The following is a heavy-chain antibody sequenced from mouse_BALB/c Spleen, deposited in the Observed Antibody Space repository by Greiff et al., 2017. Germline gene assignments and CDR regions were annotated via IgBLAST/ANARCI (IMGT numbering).Heavy chain of an antibody. CDR1: GFTFSSYA. D-gene: IGHD2-3*01. V-gene: IGHV5-9-3*01. Sequence: EVMLVESGGGLVKPGGSLKLSCAASGFTFSSYAMSWVRQTPEKRLEWVATISSGGSYTYYPDSVKGRFTISRDNAKNTLYLQMSSLRSEDTAMYYCARHDGTPFAYWGQGTLVTVSA. CDR3: ARHDGTPFAY. CDR2: ISSGGSYT. J-gene: IGHJ3*01.